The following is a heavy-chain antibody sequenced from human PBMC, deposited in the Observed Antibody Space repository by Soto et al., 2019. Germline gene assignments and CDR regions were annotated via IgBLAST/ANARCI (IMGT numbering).Heavy chain of an antibody. J-gene: IGHJ4*02. D-gene: IGHD3-22*01. CDR2: INRDGNEK. V-gene: IGHV3-7*03. CDR3: ARAPDGSGSYYYFDG. CDR1: GFTFSSYW. Sequence: PGGSLRKSCAASGFTFSSYWMSWVRQAPGKGLQWVANINRDGNEKYYVDSLKGRFTISRDNAENSLYLQMNTLRAEDTAVYYCARAPDGSGSYYYFDGWGQGTLVTVSS.